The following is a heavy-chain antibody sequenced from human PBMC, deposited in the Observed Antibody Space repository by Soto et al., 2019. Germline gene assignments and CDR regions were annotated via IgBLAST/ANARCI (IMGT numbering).Heavy chain of an antibody. CDR1: GGSITGSSYY. CDR3: ARQGYDSSGYCFDH. D-gene: IGHD3-22*01. J-gene: IGHJ4*02. CDR2: IYYSGST. V-gene: IGHV4-39*01. Sequence: QLQLQESGPGLVKPSETLSLTCSVSGGSITGSSYYWGWLRQPPGKGLEWIGSIYYSGSTYYNPSLKSRVTLSADTAKNQFSLKLSSVTAADTAVYYCARQGYDSSGYCFDHWGQGTPVTVSS.